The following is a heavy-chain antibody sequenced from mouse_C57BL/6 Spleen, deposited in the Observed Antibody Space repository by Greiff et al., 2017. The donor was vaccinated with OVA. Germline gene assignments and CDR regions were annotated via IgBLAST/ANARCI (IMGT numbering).Heavy chain of an antibody. J-gene: IGHJ2*01. CDR1: GYSITSGYF. Sequence: DVKLQESGPGLVKPSQSLSLTCSVSGYSITSGYFWNWIRQFPGNKLEWMGFISYDGSNKYNPYLKNQITFTSDTSMDQWFLRLNSVTTEDTATYYCARGGLVYFDYWGQGTTLSVSS. D-gene: IGHD1-1*02. V-gene: IGHV3-6*01. CDR2: ISYDGSN. CDR3: ARGGLVYFDY.